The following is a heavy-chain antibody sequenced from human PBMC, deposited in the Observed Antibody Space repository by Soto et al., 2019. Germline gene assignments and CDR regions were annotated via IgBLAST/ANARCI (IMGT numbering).Heavy chain of an antibody. CDR1: GYTFTSYA. J-gene: IGHJ4*02. CDR2: INAGNGNT. V-gene: IGHV1-3*01. Sequence: ASVKLSCKASGYTFTSYAMHLVRQAPGQRLEWMGWINAGNGNTKYSQKFQGRVTITRDTSASTAYMELSSLRSEDTAVYYCVKDRDRTWSFDYWGQGTLVTVSS. D-gene: IGHD3-22*01. CDR3: VKDRDRTWSFDY.